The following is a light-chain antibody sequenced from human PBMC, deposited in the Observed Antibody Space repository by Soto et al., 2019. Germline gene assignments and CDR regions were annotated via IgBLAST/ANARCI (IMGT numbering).Light chain of an antibody. V-gene: IGKV1-39*01. CDR3: QQSYSTPIT. CDR2: AAS. Sequence: DIQMTQSPSTLSASVGDRVTITCRASQSISSHLNRYEQKPGKAPKFLIYAASTLQSGVPSRFSGSGSGTDFTLTISSLQPEDFATYFCQQSYSTPITFGQGTRLEIK. J-gene: IGKJ5*01. CDR1: QSISSH.